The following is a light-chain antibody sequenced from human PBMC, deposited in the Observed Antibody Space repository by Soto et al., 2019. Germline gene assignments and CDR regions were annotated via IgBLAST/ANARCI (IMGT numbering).Light chain of an antibody. CDR2: GAS. Sequence: EIVMTQSPASLSVSPGERATLSCTASHSINRYLAWYQQIPGQAPRLLIHGASTWAIGVPARFSGSGSGTEFTLTISSLQYEDSAIYYCQQYKNWPWTFGQGTKADIK. J-gene: IGKJ1*01. CDR3: QQYKNWPWT. V-gene: IGKV3-15*01. CDR1: HSINRY.